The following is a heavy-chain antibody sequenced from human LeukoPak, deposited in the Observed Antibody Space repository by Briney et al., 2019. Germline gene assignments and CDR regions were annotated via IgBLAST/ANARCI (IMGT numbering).Heavy chain of an antibody. V-gene: IGHV3-23*01. J-gene: IGHJ4*02. Sequence: PGGSLRLSCAASGFTFISYAMTWVRQVPGKGLEWVSAISGSGDSTYYADSVKGRFTISRDNSKNTMYLQMNSLRAEDTAVYYCAKPSRAGTIDYWGQGTLVTVSS. D-gene: IGHD6-19*01. CDR3: AKPSRAGTIDY. CDR1: GFTFISYA. CDR2: ISGSGDST.